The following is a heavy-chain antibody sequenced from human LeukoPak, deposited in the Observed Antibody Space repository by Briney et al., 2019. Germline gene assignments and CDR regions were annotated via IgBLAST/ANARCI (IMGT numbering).Heavy chain of an antibody. V-gene: IGHV1-2*06. CDR2: INPNSGGT. CDR1: GGTFSSYA. D-gene: IGHD3-22*01. CDR3: ARETGSAAADSYYDTSGMENFDY. Sequence: ASVKVSCKASGGTFSSYAISWVRQAPGQGLEWMGRINPNSGGTSYAQKFQGRVTMTRDTSISTAYMELSRLRSDDTAVYYCARETGSAAADSYYDTSGMENFDYWGQGTLVTVSS. J-gene: IGHJ4*02.